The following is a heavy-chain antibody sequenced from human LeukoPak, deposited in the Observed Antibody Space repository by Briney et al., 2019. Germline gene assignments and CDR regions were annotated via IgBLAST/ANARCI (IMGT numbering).Heavy chain of an antibody. D-gene: IGHD3-10*01. CDR2: IRSKAYGGTT. Sequence: GGSLRLSCTASGFTFGDYAMSWVRQAPGKGLEWVGFIRSKAYGGTTEYAASVKGRFTISRDDSKSIAYLQMNSLKTEDTAVYYCTRVSRVRGVIFAFDYWGQGTLVTVS. CDR3: TRVSRVRGVIFAFDY. J-gene: IGHJ4*02. V-gene: IGHV3-49*04. CDR1: GFTFGDYA.